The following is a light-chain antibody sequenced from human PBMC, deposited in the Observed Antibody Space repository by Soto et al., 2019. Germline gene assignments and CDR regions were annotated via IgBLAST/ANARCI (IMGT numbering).Light chain of an antibody. CDR3: QKYNSAPLT. Sequence: DVQMTQSPSSLSASVGDRVTITCRASQGIAHYLAWFQQKPGKVPKLLIYAASTLQSVVPSRFSGSGSGTDFTLTISSLQPEDVATYYCQKYNSAPLTFGGGTKVEIK. V-gene: IGKV1-27*01. CDR1: QGIAHY. J-gene: IGKJ4*01. CDR2: AAS.